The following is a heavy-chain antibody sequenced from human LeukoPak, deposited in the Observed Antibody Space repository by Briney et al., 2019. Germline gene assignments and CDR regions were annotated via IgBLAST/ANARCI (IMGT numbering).Heavy chain of an antibody. CDR2: LHSGGST. CDR3: ARHDSGYGPSDY. Sequence: GGSLRLSCAVSGFTVSSDYMSWVRQAPGKGLEWVSVLHSGGSTYYADSVKGRFTISRDNSKNTLYLQMNSLRAEDTAVYYCARHDSGYGPSDYWGQGTLVTVSS. CDR1: GFTVSSDY. J-gene: IGHJ4*02. V-gene: IGHV3-53*01. D-gene: IGHD3-22*01.